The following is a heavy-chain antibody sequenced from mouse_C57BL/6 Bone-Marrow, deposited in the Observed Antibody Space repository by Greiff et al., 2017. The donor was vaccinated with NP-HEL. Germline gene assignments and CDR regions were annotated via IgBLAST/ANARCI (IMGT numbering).Heavy chain of an antibody. V-gene: IGHV1-74*01. D-gene: IGHD2-3*01. J-gene: IGHJ1*03. CDR2: IHPSDSDT. Sequence: QVQLQQPGAELVKPGASVKVSCKASGYTFTSYWMHWVKQRPGQGLEWIGRIHPSDSDTNYNQKFKGKATLTVDKSSSTAYMQLSSLTSEVSAVYYCAIYDGYFYWYFDVWGTGTTVTVSS. CDR1: GYTFTSYW. CDR3: AIYDGYFYWYFDV.